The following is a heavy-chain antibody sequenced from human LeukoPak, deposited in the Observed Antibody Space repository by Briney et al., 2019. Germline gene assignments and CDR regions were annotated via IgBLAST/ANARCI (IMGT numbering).Heavy chain of an antibody. D-gene: IGHD5-12*01. CDR2: INGDGCST. CDR1: GFTFSSYW. V-gene: IGHV3-74*03. J-gene: IGHJ4*02. Sequence: GGSLRLSCAASGFTFSSYWMHWVRQAPGKGLVWVSLINGDGCSTKYAQPVKGRFTISRDNAKNTLYLQMNSLRAEDTAVYYCARRAGFEGIYYFDYWGQGTLVTVSS. CDR3: ARRAGFEGIYYFDY.